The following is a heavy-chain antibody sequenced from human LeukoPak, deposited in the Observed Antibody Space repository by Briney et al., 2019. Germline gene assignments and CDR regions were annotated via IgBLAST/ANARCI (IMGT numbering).Heavy chain of an antibody. Sequence: SETLSLTCTVSGDSISTSNSYWGWIRQPPGKGLEWIGSIYYTGNTYYNPSLKSRVTISVDTSKNQFSLKLSSMTAADTALYYCARSYSSKTYYMDVWGKGTTVTVSS. D-gene: IGHD6-13*01. CDR1: GDSISTSNSY. J-gene: IGHJ6*03. CDR2: IYYTGNT. CDR3: ARSYSSKTYYMDV. V-gene: IGHV4-39*07.